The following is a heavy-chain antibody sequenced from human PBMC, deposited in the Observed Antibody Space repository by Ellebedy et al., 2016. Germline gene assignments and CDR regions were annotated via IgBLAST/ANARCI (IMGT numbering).Heavy chain of an antibody. J-gene: IGHJ4*02. CDR2: ISNSSGHT. V-gene: IGHV3-11*05. D-gene: IGHD3-16*01. Sequence: GGSLRLSXAATGFAFSDYYMTWIRQALGKGLEWISYISNSSGHTAYADSVKGRFTVSRDNAKNLVYLQLNSLRVEDTAVYYCARGRSPPVYWGQGALVTVSS. CDR3: ARGRSPPVY. CDR1: GFAFSDYY.